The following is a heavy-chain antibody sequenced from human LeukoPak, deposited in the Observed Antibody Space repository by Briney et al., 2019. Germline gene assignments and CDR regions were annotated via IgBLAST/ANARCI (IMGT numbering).Heavy chain of an antibody. CDR3: AVYYFNSSGYVPF. CDR2: MNPNSGNT. V-gene: IGHV1-8*01. D-gene: IGHD3-22*01. CDR1: GYTFTSYD. J-gene: IGHJ3*01. Sequence: ASVKVSCKASGYTFTSYDINWVRQATGQGLEWMGWMNPNSGNTGYAQKFQGRVTITRNTSITTTYMELSSLRSEDTAVYYCAVYYFNSSGYVPFWGQGTMVTVSS.